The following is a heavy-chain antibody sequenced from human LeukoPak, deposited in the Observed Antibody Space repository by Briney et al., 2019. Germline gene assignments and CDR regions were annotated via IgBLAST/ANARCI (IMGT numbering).Heavy chain of an antibody. V-gene: IGHV1-24*01. CDR3: ARLTMVVSPVDY. J-gene: IGHJ4*02. CDR1: GYTLTELS. D-gene: IGHD4-23*01. CDR2: FDPEDGET. Sequence: ASVKVSCKVSGYTLTELSMHWVRQAPGKGREWMGGFDPEDGETIYAQKFQGRATMTEDTSTHTAYMVLSSLRSEATAVYYCARLTMVVSPVDYWGRGTLVTVSS.